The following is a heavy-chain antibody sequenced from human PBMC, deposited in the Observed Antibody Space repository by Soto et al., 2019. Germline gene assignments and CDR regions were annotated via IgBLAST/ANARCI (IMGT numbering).Heavy chain of an antibody. CDR2: ISPMFGAA. CDR1: GGTFNTYA. Sequence: VLLVESGAEMKKPGSSVKVSCQSSGGTFNTYAMNWVRQAPGQGPEWMGDISPMFGAANYAPKFQGKVTITADESTGTSYMQLSSLTSEDTALYFCAREVQVHTPAFVYWGQGTLVTVSS. V-gene: IGHV1-69*19. J-gene: IGHJ4*02. CDR3: AREVQVHTPAFVY. D-gene: IGHD3-10*01.